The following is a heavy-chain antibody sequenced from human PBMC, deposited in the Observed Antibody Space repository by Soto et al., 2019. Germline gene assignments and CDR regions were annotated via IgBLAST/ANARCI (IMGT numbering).Heavy chain of an antibody. CDR2: INAGNGNT. D-gene: IGHD3-10*01. Sequence: QVQLVQSGAEVKKPGASVKVSCKASGYTFTSYAMHWVRQAPGQRLEWMGWINAGNGNTKYSQKFRGRVTITRDTSASTAYMELSSLRAEDTAVYYCASPGESTLDFDYWGQGTLVTVSS. CDR1: GYTFTSYA. CDR3: ASPGESTLDFDY. V-gene: IGHV1-3*01. J-gene: IGHJ4*02.